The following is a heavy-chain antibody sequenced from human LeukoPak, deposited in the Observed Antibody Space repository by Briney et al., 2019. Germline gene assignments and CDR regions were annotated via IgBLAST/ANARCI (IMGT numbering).Heavy chain of an antibody. CDR3: ARDAGHQLSRRNYYAMDV. CDR1: GGSISSSSYY. J-gene: IGHJ6*02. CDR2: IYSGGSS. V-gene: IGHV4-39*07. Sequence: KPSETLSLTCTVSGGSISSSSYYWGWIRQPPGKELEWIGSIYSGGSSYYNPSLKSRVTISVDTSNNQFSLKVNSVTAADTAVYYCARDAGHQLSRRNYYAMDVWGRGTTVTVSS. D-gene: IGHD1-1*01.